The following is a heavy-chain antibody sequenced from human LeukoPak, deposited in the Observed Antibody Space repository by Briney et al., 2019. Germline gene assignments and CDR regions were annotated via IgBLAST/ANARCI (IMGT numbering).Heavy chain of an antibody. CDR2: INPDGSSP. CDR3: ASRLSNTGTDY. J-gene: IGHJ4*02. V-gene: IGHV3-74*01. CDR1: GITFRTNW. Sequence: GGSLRLSCAASGITFRTNWMHWVRQAPGKGLVWVSRINPDGSSPHYADSVKGRFTISRDNAKNTLFLQMNSLRAEDTAVYCCASRLSNTGTDYWGQGTLVTVSS. D-gene: IGHD2/OR15-2a*01.